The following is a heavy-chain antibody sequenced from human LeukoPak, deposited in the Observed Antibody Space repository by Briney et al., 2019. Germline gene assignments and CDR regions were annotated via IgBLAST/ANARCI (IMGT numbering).Heavy chain of an antibody. CDR2: IYYSGST. D-gene: IGHD2-15*01. J-gene: IGHJ6*03. Sequence: SETLSLTCTVSGGSISSYYWSWIRQPPGKGLEWIGYIYYSGSTNYNPSLKSRVTISVDTSKNQFSLKLSSVTAADTAVYYCAREVLLGYPGARYYYYYMDVWGKGTTVTVSS. CDR3: AREVLLGYPGARYYYYYMDV. CDR1: GGSISSYY. V-gene: IGHV4-59*01.